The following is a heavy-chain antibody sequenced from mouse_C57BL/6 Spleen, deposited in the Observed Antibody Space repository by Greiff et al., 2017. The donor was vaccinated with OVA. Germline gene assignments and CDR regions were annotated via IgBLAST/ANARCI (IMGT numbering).Heavy chain of an antibody. D-gene: IGHD2-1*01. V-gene: IGHV1-55*01. J-gene: IGHJ3*01. CDR1: GYTFTSYW. CDR2: IYPGSGST. CDR3: AREEGNYGFAY. Sequence: VKLMESGAELVKPGASVKMSCKASGYTFTSYWITWVKQRPGQGLEWIGDIYPGSGSTNYNEKFKSKATLTVDTSSSTAYMQLSSLTSEDSAVYYCAREEGNYGFAYWGQGTLVTVSA.